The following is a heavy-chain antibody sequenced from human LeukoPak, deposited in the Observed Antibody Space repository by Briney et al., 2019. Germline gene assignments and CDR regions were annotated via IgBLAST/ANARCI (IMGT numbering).Heavy chain of an antibody. CDR1: GGSFSGYY. D-gene: IGHD3-22*01. J-gene: IGHJ4*02. CDR2: INHSGST. CDR3: ASYRYYYDSSGYIMGEYYFDY. Sequence: PSETLSLTCAVYGGSFSGYYWSWVRQPPGKGLEWIGEINHSGSTNYNPSLKSRVTISVDTSKNQFSLKLSSVTAADTAVYYCASYRYYYDSSGYIMGEYYFDYWGQGTLVTVSS. V-gene: IGHV4-34*01.